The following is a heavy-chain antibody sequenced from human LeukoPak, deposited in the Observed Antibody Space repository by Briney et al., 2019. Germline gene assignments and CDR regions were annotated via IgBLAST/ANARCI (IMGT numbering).Heavy chain of an antibody. CDR3: ARDGEYSSGGTAPFDY. CDR1: GYTFTSYG. CDR2: ISAYNGNT. D-gene: IGHD6-19*01. V-gene: IGHV1-18*01. Sequence: ASVKVSCKASGYTFTSYGISWVRQAPGQGLEWMGWISAYNGNTNYAQKLQGRVTMTRDTSISTAYMELSRLRSDDTAVYYCARDGEYSSGGTAPFDYWGQGTLVTVSS. J-gene: IGHJ4*02.